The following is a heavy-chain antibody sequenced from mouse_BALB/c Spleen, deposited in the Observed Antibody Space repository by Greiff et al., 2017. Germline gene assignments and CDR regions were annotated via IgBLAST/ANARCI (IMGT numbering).Heavy chain of an antibody. Sequence: QVQLQQSGPGLVQPSQSLSITCTVSGFSLTSYGVHWVRQSPGKGLEWLGVIWSGGSTDYNAAFISRLSISKDNSKSQVFFKMNSLQANDTAIYYYARNGFYDYRGDFYAMDYWGQGTSVTVSS. D-gene: IGHD2-4*01. CDR1: GFSLTSYG. CDR3: ARNGFYDYRGDFYAMDY. CDR2: IWSGGST. V-gene: IGHV2-2*02. J-gene: IGHJ4*01.